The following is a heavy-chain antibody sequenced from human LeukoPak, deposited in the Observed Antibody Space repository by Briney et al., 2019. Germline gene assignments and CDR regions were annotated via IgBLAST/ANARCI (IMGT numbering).Heavy chain of an antibody. J-gene: IGHJ6*02. Sequence: GRSLRLSCAASGFTFSSYGMHWVRQAPGKGLEWVAVISYDGSNKYYADSVKGRFTISRDNSKNTLYLQMNSLRAEDTAVYYCARVGIAVAGTFYYYGMDVWGQGTTVTVSS. V-gene: IGHV3-30*03. D-gene: IGHD6-19*01. CDR2: ISYDGSNK. CDR3: ARVGIAVAGTFYYYGMDV. CDR1: GFTFSSYG.